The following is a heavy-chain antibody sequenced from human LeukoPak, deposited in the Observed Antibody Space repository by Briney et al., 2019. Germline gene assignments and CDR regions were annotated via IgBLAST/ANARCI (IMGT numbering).Heavy chain of an antibody. CDR1: GFTFSSFW. CDR2: INTDGSNT. V-gene: IGHV3-74*01. J-gene: IGHJ4*02. CDR3: ARDESIAGPTTADY. Sequence: RGGSLRPSCAASGFTFSSFWMHWVRHAPGEGPVWVSRINTDGSNTIYAHSVKGRFTISRDNAKNTLFLQMISLRAEDTAVYYCARDESIAGPTTADYWGQGTLVSVSS. D-gene: IGHD1-26*01.